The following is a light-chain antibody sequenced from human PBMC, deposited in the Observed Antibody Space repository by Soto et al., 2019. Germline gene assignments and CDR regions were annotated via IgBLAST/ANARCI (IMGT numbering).Light chain of an antibody. CDR3: QQYGSSPS. V-gene: IGKV3D-20*01. J-gene: IGKJ1*01. CDR2: DTS. Sequence: DIVLTQSPATLSLSPGERATLYCGASQRVSGGFLAWYQQKPGLAPRLILYDTSFRATGIPDRFSGSGSGTDSTLTISRLDPEDFAVYYCQQYGSSPSFGQGTKV. CDR1: QRVSGGF.